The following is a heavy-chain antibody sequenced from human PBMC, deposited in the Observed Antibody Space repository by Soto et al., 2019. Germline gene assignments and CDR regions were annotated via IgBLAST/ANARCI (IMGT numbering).Heavy chain of an antibody. V-gene: IGHV3-30*18. CDR1: GFTFSSYG. J-gene: IGHJ3*02. Sequence: QVQLVESGGGVVQPGRSLRLSCAASGFTFSSYGMHWVRQAPGKGLEWVAVISYDGSNKYYADSVKGRFTISRDNSKNTLYLQMNSLRAEDTAVYYCAKSIVVVPAAMPSIGAFDIWGQGTMVTVSS. CDR2: ISYDGSNK. D-gene: IGHD2-2*01. CDR3: AKSIVVVPAAMPSIGAFDI.